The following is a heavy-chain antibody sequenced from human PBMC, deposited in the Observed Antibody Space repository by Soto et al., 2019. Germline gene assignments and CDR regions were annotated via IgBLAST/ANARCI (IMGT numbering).Heavy chain of an antibody. CDR1: GGSISSDNYH. Sequence: QVQLQQSGPGLVKPSQTLSLTCTVSGGSISSDNYHWTWIRQSPGKGREWIGYIYYSGSIFYNPSFKSRVTLAGDTSKNQFSLQLSSVTSADTAVYFCAREDDGGDRDYYGLDVWGQGTTVTVSS. D-gene: IGHD2-21*02. J-gene: IGHJ6*02. V-gene: IGHV4-30-4*08. CDR2: IYYSGSI. CDR3: AREDDGGDRDYYGLDV.